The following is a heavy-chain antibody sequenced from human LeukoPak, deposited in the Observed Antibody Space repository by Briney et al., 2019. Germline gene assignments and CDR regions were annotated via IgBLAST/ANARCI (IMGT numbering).Heavy chain of an antibody. J-gene: IGHJ4*02. CDR3: ARRRFGYYYDSSGYSDY. D-gene: IGHD3-22*01. CDR1: GITFSSYG. V-gene: IGHV3-30*03. CDR2: ISNDGSNK. Sequence: GGSLRLSCAASGITFSSYGMHWVRQAPGKGLEWVAVISNDGSNKYYADSVKGRFTISRDNAKNSLYLQMNSLRAEDTAVYYCARRRFGYYYDSSGYSDYWGQGTLVTVSS.